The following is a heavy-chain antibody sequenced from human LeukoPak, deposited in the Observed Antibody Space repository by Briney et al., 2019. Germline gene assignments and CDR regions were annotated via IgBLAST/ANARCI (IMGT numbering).Heavy chain of an antibody. CDR1: GGSISSDY. J-gene: IGHJ4*02. Sequence: SETLSLPCIVSGGSISSDYWSWIRQPPGKGLEWIGHIYNSGTTKYNPSLKSRVTISADTSKNQFSLKLSSVTAADTAVYYCARRVSGWFYFDFWGQGTLVTVSS. CDR3: ARRVSGWFYFDF. V-gene: IGHV4-59*08. CDR2: IYNSGTT. D-gene: IGHD6-19*01.